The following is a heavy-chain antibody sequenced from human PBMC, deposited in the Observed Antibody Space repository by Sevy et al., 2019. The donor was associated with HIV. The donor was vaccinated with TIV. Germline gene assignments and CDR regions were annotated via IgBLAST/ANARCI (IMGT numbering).Heavy chain of an antibody. CDR2: IYHSGSP. CDR1: GGSISSSNW. J-gene: IGHJ3*02. Sequence: SETLSLTCAVSGGSISSSNWWSWVRQPPGKGLEWIGEIYHSGSPNYNPSLKSRVTISVDKSKNQFSLKLSSVTAADTAVYYCARVRYCTGGVCYTGGSTFDIWGQGTMVTVSS. D-gene: IGHD2-8*02. CDR3: ARVRYCTGGVCYTGGSTFDI. V-gene: IGHV4-4*02.